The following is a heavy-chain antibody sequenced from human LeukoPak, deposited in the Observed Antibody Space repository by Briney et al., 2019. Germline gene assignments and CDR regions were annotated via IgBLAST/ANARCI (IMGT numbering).Heavy chain of an antibody. CDR1: GFTFSSYS. V-gene: IGHV3-21*01. CDR2: ISSSSSYI. D-gene: IGHD3-10*01. CDR3: ARAMGGSGSYNYYYYYYMDV. J-gene: IGHJ6*03. Sequence: GGSLRLSCAASGFTFSSYSMNWVRQAPGKGLEWVSSISSSSSYIYYADSVKGRFTISRDNAKNSLYLQMNSLRAEDTAVYYCARAMGGSGSYNYYYYYYMDVWGKGTTVTISS.